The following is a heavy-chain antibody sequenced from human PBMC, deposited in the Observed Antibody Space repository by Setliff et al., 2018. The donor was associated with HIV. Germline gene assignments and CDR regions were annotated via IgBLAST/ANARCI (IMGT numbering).Heavy chain of an antibody. CDR2: VYARGSA. CDR3: ARAKTIGSSALFLDP. CDR1: GDSMNSVSYS. V-gene: IGHV4-61*09. J-gene: IGHJ5*02. D-gene: IGHD2-2*03. Sequence: SENLSLTCTVSGDSMNSVSYSWAWLRQSAGKGPEWIGHVYARGSANYNPSLTSRVTISVPTSKNQFSLNLNSVTAADTATYYCARAKTIGSSALFLDPWGQGTQVTVS.